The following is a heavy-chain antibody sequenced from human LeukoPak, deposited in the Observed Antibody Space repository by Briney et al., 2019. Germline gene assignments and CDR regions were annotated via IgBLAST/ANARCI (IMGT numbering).Heavy chain of an antibody. V-gene: IGHV3-23*01. J-gene: IGHJ4*02. CDR1: GFTFSSYA. CDR3: AKDLWGHCSSTSCYGGYFDY. CDR2: ISGSGGST. D-gene: IGHD2-2*01. Sequence: GGSLRLSCAASGFTFSSYAMSWVRQAPGKGLEWVSAISGSGGSTYYADSVKGRFTISRDNSKNTLYLQMNSLRAEDTAVYYCAKDLWGHCSSTSCYGGYFDYWGQGTLVTVSS.